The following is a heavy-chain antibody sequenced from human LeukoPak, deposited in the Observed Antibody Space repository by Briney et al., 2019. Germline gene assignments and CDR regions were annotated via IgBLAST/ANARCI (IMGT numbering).Heavy chain of an antibody. V-gene: IGHV3-74*01. J-gene: IGHJ5*02. CDR1: GFPLSSYW. Sequence: PGGSLRLSCAASGFPLSSYWMHWVRQAPGKGLVWVSRMNSDGSSTSYADSVTGRFPISRDNAKNTLDLQMNSLRAEDTAVYYCARGPRVTNNWFDPWGQGTLVTVSS. CDR3: ARGPRVTNNWFDP. D-gene: IGHD4-11*01. CDR2: MNSDGSST.